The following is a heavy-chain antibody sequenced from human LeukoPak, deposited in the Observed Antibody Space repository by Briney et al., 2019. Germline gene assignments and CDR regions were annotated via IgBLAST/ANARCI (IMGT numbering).Heavy chain of an antibody. V-gene: IGHV3-7*02. CDR3: ARIGDTAMAYAFDI. D-gene: IGHD5-18*01. CDR1: GFTFNTYW. CDR2: IKSDGREE. Sequence: GGSLRLSCAASGFTFNTYWMSWVRQTPGKGLEWVAQIKSDGREEYYADSVRGRFTISRDNAKRSLYLQMNSLGVEDTAVYYCARIGDTAMAYAFDIWGQGTMVTVSS. J-gene: IGHJ3*02.